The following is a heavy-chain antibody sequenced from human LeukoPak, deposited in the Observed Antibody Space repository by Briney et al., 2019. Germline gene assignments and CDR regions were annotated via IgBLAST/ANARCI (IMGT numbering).Heavy chain of an antibody. J-gene: IGHJ6*02. CDR2: MNPNSGNT. V-gene: IGHV1-8*01. Sequence: ASVTVSCMASGYTFTSYDINWVRQATGQGLEWMGWMNPNSGNTGYAQKFQGRVTMTRNTSISTAYMELSSLRSEDTAVYYCARVTRGLYSSGWYLPNYYYYGMDVWGQGTTVTVSS. CDR3: ARVTRGLYSSGWYLPNYYYYGMDV. D-gene: IGHD6-19*01. CDR1: GYTFTSYD.